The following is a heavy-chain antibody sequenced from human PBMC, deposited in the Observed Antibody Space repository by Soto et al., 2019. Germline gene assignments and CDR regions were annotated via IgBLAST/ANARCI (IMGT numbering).Heavy chain of an antibody. CDR1: GYTFTSYG. CDR3: ARDRYDFWSAYSPYSWFDP. Sequence: ASVKVSCKASGYTFTSYGISWVRQAPGQGLEWMGWISAYNGNTNYAQKLQGRVTMTTDTSTSTAYMELRSLRSDDTAVYYCARDRYDFWSAYSPYSWFDPWGQGTLVTVSS. D-gene: IGHD3-3*01. J-gene: IGHJ5*02. V-gene: IGHV1-18*01. CDR2: ISAYNGNT.